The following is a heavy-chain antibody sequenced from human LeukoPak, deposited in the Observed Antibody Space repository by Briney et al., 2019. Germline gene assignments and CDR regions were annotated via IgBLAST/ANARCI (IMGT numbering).Heavy chain of an antibody. CDR1: GFTFSSYS. CDR3: ARTIAVGNWFDP. CDR2: ISSSSSYI. V-gene: IGHV3-21*01. Sequence: GGSLRLSCAASGFTFSSYSMNWVRQAPGKGLEWVSSISSSSSYIYYADSVKGRFTISRDNAKNSLYLQMNSLRAEDTAVYYCARTIAVGNWFDPWGQGTLVTVSS. D-gene: IGHD6-19*01. J-gene: IGHJ5*02.